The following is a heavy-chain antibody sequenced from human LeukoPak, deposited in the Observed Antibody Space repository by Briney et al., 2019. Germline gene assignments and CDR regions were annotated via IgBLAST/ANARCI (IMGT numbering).Heavy chain of an antibody. CDR3: ARVSYYPHDAFDI. J-gene: IGHJ3*02. D-gene: IGHD2-8*01. CDR2: IKSKTDGGTT. Sequence: GGSLRLSCAASGFTFSNAWMSWVRQAPGKGLEWVGRIKSKTDGGTTDYAAPVKGRFTISRDDSKNTLYLQMNSLRAEDTALYYCARVSYYPHDAFDIWGQGTMVTVSS. V-gene: IGHV3-15*01. CDR1: GFTFSNAW.